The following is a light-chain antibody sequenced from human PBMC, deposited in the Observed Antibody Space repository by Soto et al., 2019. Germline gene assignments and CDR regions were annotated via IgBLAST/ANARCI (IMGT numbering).Light chain of an antibody. CDR1: QSISSIY. CDR3: QHYGDSSWT. CDR2: GAS. Sequence: EIVLTQSPGTLSLSPGERVTLSCRASQSISSIYLAWYQQKPGQAPRLLIYGASSRATGIPDRFSGSGSGTDFTLTISRLEPEDFAVYYCQHYGDSSWTFGQGTKVDIK. J-gene: IGKJ1*01. V-gene: IGKV3-20*01.